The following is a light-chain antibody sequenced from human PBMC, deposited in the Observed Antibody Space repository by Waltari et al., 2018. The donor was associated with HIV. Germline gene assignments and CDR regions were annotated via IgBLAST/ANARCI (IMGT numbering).Light chain of an antibody. Sequence: DIQLTQSPPSLSAATGDRVTISCRASQSINNYLNWYQQKPQKAPSLLISGASSLRSGVPSRFSGSGSGTDFTLTISSLQPEDFATYYCQQTYGNPRTFGQGTQVE. J-gene: IGKJ1*01. CDR3: QQTYGNPRT. CDR2: GAS. V-gene: IGKV1-39*01. CDR1: QSINNY.